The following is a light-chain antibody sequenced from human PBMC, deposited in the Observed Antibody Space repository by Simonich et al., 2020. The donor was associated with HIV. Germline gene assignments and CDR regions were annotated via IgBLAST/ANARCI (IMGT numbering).Light chain of an antibody. CDR1: SSDVGANNF. J-gene: IGLJ2*01. CDR2: DVS. Sequence: QSALTQPASVSGSPGQSITISCTGTSSDVGANNFVSWYQQTPGKAPKLMIYDVSNRPSGVSNRFSASNSGNTASLTISGLQAEDEADYYCSSYTSSSVVFGGGTKLTVL. CDR3: SSYTSSSVV. V-gene: IGLV2-14*03.